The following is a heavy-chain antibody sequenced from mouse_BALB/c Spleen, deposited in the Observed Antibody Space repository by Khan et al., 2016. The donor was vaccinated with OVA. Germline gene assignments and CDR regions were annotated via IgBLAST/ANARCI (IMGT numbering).Heavy chain of an antibody. D-gene: IGHD1-1*01. Sequence: EVQLVESGPGLVKPSQSLSLTCTVTGYSITSDYAWNWIRQFPGNKLGWMGYISYSGRTSYNPSLKSRISITRDTSTNQFFLQLNSVTTEDTATYYCARSVTITTVVATDFDYWGQGTTLTVSS. CDR2: ISYSGRT. J-gene: IGHJ2*01. CDR1: GYSITSDYA. V-gene: IGHV3-2*02. CDR3: ARSVTITTVVATDFDY.